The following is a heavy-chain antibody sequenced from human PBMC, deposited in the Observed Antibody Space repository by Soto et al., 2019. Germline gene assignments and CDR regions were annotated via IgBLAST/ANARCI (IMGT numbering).Heavy chain of an antibody. Sequence: QVQLVESGGGMVQPGTSLRLSCAASGVSFSDFGIHWVRQAPGKGLEWVSLVSFDGSFEYYADSVKGRFTISRDNSKNTLHLQMTSLRPEDTAVYYCARDRTHYYSGDFEYWGQGTLVTVSS. CDR3: ARDRTHYYSGDFEY. CDR1: GVSFSDFG. D-gene: IGHD3-10*01. CDR2: VSFDGSFE. V-gene: IGHV3-30*03. J-gene: IGHJ4*02.